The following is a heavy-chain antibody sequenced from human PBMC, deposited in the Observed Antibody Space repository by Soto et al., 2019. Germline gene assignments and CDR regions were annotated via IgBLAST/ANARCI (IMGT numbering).Heavy chain of an antibody. Sequence: QVQLVQSGAEVKKPGSSVKVSCKTSGVSFNNNGIGWVRQAPGHGLEWMGGVSPPFRTSNYARKFQGRISITADASTGKVNMELISLTSEDTAQYYCARVLYYGSGSYSPYGMDVWGQGTTVTVSS. V-gene: IGHV1-69*01. CDR3: ARVLYYGSGSYSPYGMDV. CDR2: VSPPFRTS. D-gene: IGHD3-10*01. CDR1: GVSFNNNG. J-gene: IGHJ6*02.